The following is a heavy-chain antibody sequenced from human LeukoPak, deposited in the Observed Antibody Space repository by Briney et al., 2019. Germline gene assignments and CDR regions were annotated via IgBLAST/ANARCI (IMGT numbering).Heavy chain of an antibody. CDR1: GGSISSYY. CDR3: ASSSSGWFWNY. CDR2: IYTSGST. V-gene: IGHV4-4*07. D-gene: IGHD6-19*01. Sequence: SETLSLTCTVSGGSISSYYWSWIRQPAGKGLEWIGRIYTSGSTNYNPSLKSRVTMPVDTSKSQFSLKLSSVTAADTAVYYCASSSSGWFWNYWGQGTLVTVSS. J-gene: IGHJ4*02.